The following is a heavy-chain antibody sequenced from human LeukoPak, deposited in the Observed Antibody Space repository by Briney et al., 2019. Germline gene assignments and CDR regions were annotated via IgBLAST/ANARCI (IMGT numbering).Heavy chain of an antibody. CDR1: GYTFTDYY. CDR3: ARELPSTYYLDY. Sequence: EASVKVSCKASGYTFTDYYMHWVRQAPGQGLEWMGRINPNSGGTNYAQKFQGRVTMTRDTSTTTFYMELSSLTSEDAAIYYCARELPSTYYLDYWGQGTLVAVSS. D-gene: IGHD2-21*01. CDR2: INPNSGGT. V-gene: IGHV1/OR15-1*04. J-gene: IGHJ4*02.